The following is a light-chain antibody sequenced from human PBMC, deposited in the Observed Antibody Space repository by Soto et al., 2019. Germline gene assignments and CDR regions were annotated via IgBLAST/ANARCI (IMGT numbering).Light chain of an antibody. J-gene: IGKJ1*01. CDR3: QHYKESST. CDR1: QSISSW. V-gene: IGKV1-5*03. Sequence: DIQMTQSPSTLSASVGDRVTITCRASQSISSWLAWYQQKPGKAPKLLIYEASSSQIGVPPRFSGSGFGTEFTLTISSLQPDDFATYYCQHYKESSTFGQGIRLEIK. CDR2: EAS.